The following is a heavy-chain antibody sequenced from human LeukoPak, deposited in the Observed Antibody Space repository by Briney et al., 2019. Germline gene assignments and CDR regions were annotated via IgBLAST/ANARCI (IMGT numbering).Heavy chain of an antibody. CDR3: ARDRGRSARGYYYGMDV. CDR2: IKSKTDGGTT. CDR1: GFTFSNAW. J-gene: IGHJ6*02. D-gene: IGHD2-15*01. Sequence: GGSLRLSCAASGFTFSNAWMSWVRQAPGKGLEWVGRIKSKTDGGTTDYAAPVKGRFTISRDDSKNTLYLQMNSLRAEDTAVYYCARDRGRSARGYYYGMDVWGQGTAVAVSS. V-gene: IGHV3-15*01.